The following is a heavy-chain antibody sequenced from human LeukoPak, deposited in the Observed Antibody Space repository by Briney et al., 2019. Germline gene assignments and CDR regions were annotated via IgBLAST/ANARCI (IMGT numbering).Heavy chain of an antibody. D-gene: IGHD1-26*01. J-gene: IGHJ4*02. Sequence: GGSLRLSCAASGLTFSSYAMSWVRQAPGKGLEWVSAISGSGGSTYYADSVKGRFTISRDNSKNTLYLQMNSLRAEDTAVYYCAKAPVGASGYFDYWGQGTLVTVSS. CDR2: ISGSGGST. V-gene: IGHV3-23*01. CDR3: AKAPVGASGYFDY. CDR1: GLTFSSYA.